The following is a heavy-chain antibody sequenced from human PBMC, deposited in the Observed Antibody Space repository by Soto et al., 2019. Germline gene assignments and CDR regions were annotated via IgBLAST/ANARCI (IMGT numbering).Heavy chain of an antibody. CDR2: AYYRYKWYI. CDR1: GDSVSSNSAA. D-gene: IGHD1-26*01. J-gene: IGHJ4*02. CDR3: VSASHHTSEIVGHIDC. V-gene: IGHV6-1*01. Sequence: QVQLQPSGPGLVTPSQTLSVTCATSGDSVSSNSAAWHWIRQSPSRGLEWLGRAYYRYKWYIDYAESVKSRIIINPDTFKYQLSLQLNSVTPKDTAVYYCVSASHHTSEIVGHIDCWGQGTLVSVSS.